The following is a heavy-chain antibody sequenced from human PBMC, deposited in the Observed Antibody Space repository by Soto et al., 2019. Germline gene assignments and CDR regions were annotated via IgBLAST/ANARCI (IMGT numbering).Heavy chain of an antibody. D-gene: IGHD2-2*01. J-gene: IGHJ6*02. CDR1: GGTFSSYA. CDR3: ASLVPAAFSYGMDV. CDR2: IIPIFGTA. V-gene: IGHV1-69*12. Sequence: QVQLVQSGAAVKKPGSSVKVSCKASGGTFSSYAISWVRQAPGQGLEWMGGIIPIFGTANYAQKCQGRVTITADESTSTAYMELSSLRSEDTAVYYCASLVPAAFSYGMDVWGQGTTVTVSS.